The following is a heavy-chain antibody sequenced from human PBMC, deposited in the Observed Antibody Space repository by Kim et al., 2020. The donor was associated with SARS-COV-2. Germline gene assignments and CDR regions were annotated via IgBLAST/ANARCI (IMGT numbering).Heavy chain of an antibody. CDR1: GFPFSDYW. CDR2: TKHDGREK. CDR3: ARLHYTSGWYWGY. Sequence: GGSLRLSCAASGFPFSDYWMSWVRQAPGKGLEWVANTKHDGREKYYVDSVKGRFTISRDNAKNSLYLQMNSLRAEDTAVYYCARLHYTSGWYWGYWGQGALVTVSS. J-gene: IGHJ4*02. D-gene: IGHD6-19*01. V-gene: IGHV3-7*03.